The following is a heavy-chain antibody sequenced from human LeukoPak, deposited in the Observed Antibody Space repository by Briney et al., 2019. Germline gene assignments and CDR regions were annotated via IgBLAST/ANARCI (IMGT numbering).Heavy chain of an antibody. CDR1: GGSISSSSYY. J-gene: IGHJ6*03. D-gene: IGHD2-15*01. CDR2: IYYSGST. V-gene: IGHV4-39*07. Sequence: SETLSLTCTVSGGSISSSSYYWGWIRQPPGKGLEWIGSIYYSGSTYYNPSLKSRVTISVDTSKNQFSLKLSSVTAADTAVYYCARVRCSGGSCPYYYYYYYMDVWGKGTTVTISS. CDR3: ARVRCSGGSCPYYYYYYYMDV.